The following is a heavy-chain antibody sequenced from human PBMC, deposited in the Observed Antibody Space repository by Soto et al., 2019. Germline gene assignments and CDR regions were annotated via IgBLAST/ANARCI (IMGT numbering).Heavy chain of an antibody. D-gene: IGHD5-18*01. CDR2: IWYDGSNK. Sequence: GGSXRLSCAASGFTFSSYGMHWVRQAPGKGLEWVAVIWYDGSNKYYADSVKGRFTISRDNSKNTLCLQMNSLRAEDTAVYYCARGKERGYSYGYFDYYYYGMDVWGQGTTVTVSS. CDR1: GFTFSSYG. V-gene: IGHV3-33*01. J-gene: IGHJ6*02. CDR3: ARGKERGYSYGYFDYYYYGMDV.